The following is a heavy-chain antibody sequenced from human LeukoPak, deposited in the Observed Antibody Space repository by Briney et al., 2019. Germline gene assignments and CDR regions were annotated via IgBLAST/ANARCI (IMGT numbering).Heavy chain of an antibody. V-gene: IGHV6-1*01. CDR1: GDSVSTNNAG. CDR3: ARVRYDGSGYYSIYDY. J-gene: IGHJ4*02. Sequence: SQTLSLTCAISGDSVSTNNAGWNWIRQSPSRGLEWLGRTYYSSNWYKDYAVSVISRITINPDTSKNQFSLQLNSVTPEDTAVYYCARVRYDGSGYYSIYDYWGQGTLVTVSS. D-gene: IGHD3-22*01. CDR2: TYYSSNWYK.